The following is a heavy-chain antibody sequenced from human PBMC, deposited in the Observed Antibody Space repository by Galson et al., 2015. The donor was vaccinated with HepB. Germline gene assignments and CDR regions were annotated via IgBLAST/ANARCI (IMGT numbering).Heavy chain of an antibody. CDR1: GYSFTNYW. CDR2: IDPSNSYT. J-gene: IGHJ6*02. V-gene: IGHV5-10-1*01. CDR3: ARRRAAAGIRGGMDV. D-gene: IGHD6-13*01. Sequence: QSGAEVKKPGESLGISCKGSGYSFTNYWISWVRQMPGKGLEWMGRIDPSNSYTNYNPSFQRHVTISADKSSNTAYLQWSSLKASDTAMYYCARRRAAAGIRGGMDVWGQGTTVTVSS.